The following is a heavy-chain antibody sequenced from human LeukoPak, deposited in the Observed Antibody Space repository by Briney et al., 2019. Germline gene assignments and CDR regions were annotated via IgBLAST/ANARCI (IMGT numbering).Heavy chain of an antibody. V-gene: IGHV3-23*01. Sequence: PGGSLRPSCAASGFTFSSYAMSWVRQAPGKGLEWVSAISGSGGSTYYADSVKGRFTISRDNSKNTLYLQMNSLRAEDTAVYYCAKLWRSGYYYFDYWGQGTLVTVSS. J-gene: IGHJ4*02. CDR2: ISGSGGST. D-gene: IGHD3-22*01. CDR1: GFTFSSYA. CDR3: AKLWRSGYYYFDY.